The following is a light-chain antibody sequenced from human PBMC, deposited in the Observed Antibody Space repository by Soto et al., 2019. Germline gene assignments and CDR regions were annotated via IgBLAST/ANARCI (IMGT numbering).Light chain of an antibody. V-gene: IGLV2-14*01. CDR1: SSDVGAYNY. J-gene: IGLJ1*01. CDR3: SSYTRSSAPYV. CDR2: AVS. Sequence: QSVLTQPASVSGSPGQSITISCTGTSSDVGAYNYVSWYQQRPGKAPKLMIYAVSNRPSGVSNRFSGSKSGNTASLTISGLQAEDEADYYCSSYTRSSAPYVFGTGTKVTVL.